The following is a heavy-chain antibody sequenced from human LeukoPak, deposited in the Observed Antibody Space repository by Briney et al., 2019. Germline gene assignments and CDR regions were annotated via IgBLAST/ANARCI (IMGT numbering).Heavy chain of an antibody. D-gene: IGHD3-3*01. J-gene: IGHJ4*02. CDR1: GYTFIDYY. Sequence: ASVKVSCKASGYTFIDYYIHWVRQAPGQGLEWMGWINPGSGGTKSARKFRGRVTMTRDTSITTAYMELNTLTSDDTALYYCARDGGFDYWGQGTPVTVSS. CDR3: ARDGGFDY. CDR2: INPGSGGT. V-gene: IGHV1-2*02.